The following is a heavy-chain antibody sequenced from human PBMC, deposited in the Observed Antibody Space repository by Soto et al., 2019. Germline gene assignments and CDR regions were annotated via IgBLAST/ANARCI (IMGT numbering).Heavy chain of an antibody. CDR1: GFSISSDSY. Sequence: PSETLSLTCAVSGFSISSDSYWGWMRQSPGKGLEWIGTLSHSGRTFYNPSLRSRVTISADTTKNQFSLSLTSVTAADTAVYYCGHLKTDPEVTPAPPLVDYWGQGTLVTVSS. J-gene: IGHJ4*02. CDR2: LSHSGRT. CDR3: GHLKTDPEVTPAPPLVDY. D-gene: IGHD2-2*01. V-gene: IGHV4-38-2*01.